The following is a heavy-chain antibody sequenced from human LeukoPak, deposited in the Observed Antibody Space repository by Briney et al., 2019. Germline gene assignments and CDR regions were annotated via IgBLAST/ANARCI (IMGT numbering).Heavy chain of an antibody. CDR3: ARDGGGVHDS. Sequence: GGSLRLSCAASGFTFSSYGMHWVRQAPDKGLEWVAVIWYDGSIKYYADSVKGRFTISKDNSKNTLYLQMNSLRGEDTAVYYCARDGGGVHDSWGQGTLVTVSS. CDR2: IWYDGSIK. D-gene: IGHD3-16*01. CDR1: GFTFSSYG. V-gene: IGHV3-33*01. J-gene: IGHJ4*02.